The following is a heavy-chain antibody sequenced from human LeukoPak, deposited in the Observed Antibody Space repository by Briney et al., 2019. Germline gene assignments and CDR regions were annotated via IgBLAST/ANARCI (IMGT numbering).Heavy chain of an antibody. D-gene: IGHD3-16*01. CDR3: AKKKVDVMGNQYYYYYGLDV. CDR2: INHSGIN. Sequence: SETLSLTCAVSGGSFSGYSLTWIRQPPGQGLEWIGEINHSGINHFNPSLKSRVTISADTSKKQVFLNLNSVTAADTAVYYCAKKKVDVMGNQYYYYYGLDVWGQGTTVTVSS. J-gene: IGHJ6*02. CDR1: GGSFSGYS. V-gene: IGHV4-34*01.